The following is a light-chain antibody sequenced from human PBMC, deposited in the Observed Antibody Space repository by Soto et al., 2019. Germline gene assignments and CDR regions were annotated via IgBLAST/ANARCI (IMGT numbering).Light chain of an antibody. CDR2: DAS. Sequence: ETVMTQSPDNLSVSPGERGPLSCRASQSVSSALAWYQQKPGLPPRLLIYDASTRATGIPARFSGSGSGTDFTLTISSLQSQDFAVYYCQQYNKWPRTFGQGTKVDIK. J-gene: IGKJ1*01. CDR1: QSVSSA. V-gene: IGKV3-15*01. CDR3: QQYNKWPRT.